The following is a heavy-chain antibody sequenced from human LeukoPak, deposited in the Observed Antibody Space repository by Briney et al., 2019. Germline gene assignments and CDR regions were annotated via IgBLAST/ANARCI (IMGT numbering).Heavy chain of an antibody. D-gene: IGHD3-22*01. CDR1: GGSISSSNW. Sequence: PSETLSLTCAVSGGSISSSNWRSWVRQPPGKGLEWIGYIYYSGSTNYNPSLKSRVTISVDTSKNQFSLKLSSVTAADTAVYYCARVHDSSGYYYFDYWGQGTLVTVSS. CDR2: IYYSGST. J-gene: IGHJ4*02. CDR3: ARVHDSSGYYYFDY. V-gene: IGHV4-4*02.